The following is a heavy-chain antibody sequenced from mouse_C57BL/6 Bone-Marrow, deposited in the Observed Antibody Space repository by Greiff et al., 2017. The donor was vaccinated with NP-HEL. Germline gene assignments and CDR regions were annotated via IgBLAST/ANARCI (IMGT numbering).Heavy chain of an antibody. CDR1: GYAFTNYL. V-gene: IGHV1-54*01. Sequence: QVQLQQSGAELVRPGTSVKVSCKASGYAFTNYLIEWVKQRPGQGLEWIGVINPGSGGTNYNEKFKGKATLTADKSSSTAYMQLSSLTSEDSAVYFCARRGLWFWYFDVWGTGTTVTVSS. J-gene: IGHJ1*03. CDR3: ARRGLWFWYFDV. CDR2: INPGSGGT. D-gene: IGHD2-2*01.